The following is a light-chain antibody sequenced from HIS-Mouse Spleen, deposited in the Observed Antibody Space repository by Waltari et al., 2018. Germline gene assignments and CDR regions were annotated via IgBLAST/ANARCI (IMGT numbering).Light chain of an antibody. CDR1: SSDVGGYNY. CDR2: EVS. Sequence: QSALTQPAPVSGSPGQSITISRTATSSDVGGYNYVSWYQQHPGKAPKLMIYEVSNRPSGVSNRFSGSKSGNTASLTISGLQAEDEADYYCSSYTSSSTVVFGGGTKLTVL. CDR3: SSYTSSSTVV. V-gene: IGLV2-14*01. J-gene: IGLJ2*01.